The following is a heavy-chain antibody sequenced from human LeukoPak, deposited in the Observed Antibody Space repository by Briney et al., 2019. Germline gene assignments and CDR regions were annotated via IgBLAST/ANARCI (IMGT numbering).Heavy chain of an antibody. V-gene: IGHV3-64*01. CDR2: ISSNGGST. J-gene: IGHJ6*03. Sequence: GGSLRLSCAASGFTFSSYAMHWVRQAPGKGLEYVSAISSNGGSTYYANSVKGRFTISRDNSKNTLYLQMGSLRAEDMAVYYCARDHDYGDYPAHYYYYYMDVWGKGTTVTVSS. D-gene: IGHD4-17*01. CDR1: GFTFSSYA. CDR3: ARDHDYGDYPAHYYYYYMDV.